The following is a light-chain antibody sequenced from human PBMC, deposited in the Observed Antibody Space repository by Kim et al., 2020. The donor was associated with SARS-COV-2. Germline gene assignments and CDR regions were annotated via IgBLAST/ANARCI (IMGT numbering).Light chain of an antibody. CDR1: SSNTGSNI. J-gene: IGLJ3*02. Sequence: GQSVTISCSGSSSNTGSNIVNWYQHLPGTAPTLLIYTTSHRPSGVPDRFSGSKSGTSASLAISGLHSEDEADYFCAAWDDSLHGWVFGGGTKLTVL. CDR2: TTS. CDR3: AAWDDSLHGWV. V-gene: IGLV1-44*01.